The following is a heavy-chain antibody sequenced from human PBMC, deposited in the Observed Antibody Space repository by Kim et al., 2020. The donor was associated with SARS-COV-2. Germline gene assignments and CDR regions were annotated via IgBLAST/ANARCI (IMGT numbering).Heavy chain of an antibody. CDR3: ARGEVIATGFDY. V-gene: IGHV4-4*02. Sequence: NYNPSLKSRVTISVDKSKNQFSRKLSSVTAADTAVYYCARGEVIATGFDYWGQGTLVTVSS. J-gene: IGHJ4*02. D-gene: IGHD2-21*01.